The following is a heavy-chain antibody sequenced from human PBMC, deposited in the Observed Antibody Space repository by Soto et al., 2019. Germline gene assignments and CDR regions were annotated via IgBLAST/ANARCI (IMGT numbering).Heavy chain of an antibody. Sequence: EVQLVESGGDFVQPGGSLRLSCAASGFTFRNYEMNWVRKAPGKGLEWVSYISSSGITTYYADFAAGRFTISRDNAKESLYLHLNSLRVEDTAVYYCARYGTRADWWGLGTQVTVSS. CDR3: ARYGTRADW. V-gene: IGHV3-48*03. CDR2: ISSSGITT. J-gene: IGHJ4*02. CDR1: GFTFRNYE. D-gene: IGHD1-1*01.